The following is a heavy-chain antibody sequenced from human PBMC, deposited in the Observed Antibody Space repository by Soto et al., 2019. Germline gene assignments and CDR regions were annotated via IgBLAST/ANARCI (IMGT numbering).Heavy chain of an antibody. CDR2: IIPFFGTA. J-gene: IGHJ4*02. V-gene: IGHV1-69*12. D-gene: IGHD5-12*01. Sequence: QVQLVQSGAEVKKPGSSVKVSCKASGGTFSSYAISWVRQAPGQGLEWMGGIIPFFGTANYAQQCQGRVTITADEATRTDYMERRSLRTEDTAVYYCAGDRDDGGGYFFDYWGQGTLVTVSS. CDR3: AGDRDDGGGYFFDY. CDR1: GGTFSSYA.